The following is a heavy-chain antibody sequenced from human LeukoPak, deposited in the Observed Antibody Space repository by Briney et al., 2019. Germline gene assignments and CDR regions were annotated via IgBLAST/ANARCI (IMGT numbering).Heavy chain of an antibody. CDR3: AKKRNGSNYPFDY. V-gene: IGHV3-72*01. J-gene: IGHJ4*02. D-gene: IGHD4-11*01. CDR1: GFTFSDHH. Sequence: GGSLRLSCAASGFTFSDHHMDWVRQAPGKGLEWVGRSKDKANRYTTEYAASVKGRFTISRDDSKKSVYLQMNSLKTEETDVYYCAKKRNGSNYPFDYGGQGTLVTVSS. CDR2: SKDKANRYTT.